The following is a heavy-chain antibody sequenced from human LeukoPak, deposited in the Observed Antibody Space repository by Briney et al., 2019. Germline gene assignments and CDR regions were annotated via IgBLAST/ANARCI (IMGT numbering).Heavy chain of an antibody. CDR1: GDSVSGGSAG. V-gene: IGHV6-1*01. J-gene: IGHJ5*02. CDR3: TGGGLVRGTLHWFDP. Sequence: SQTLSLTCAISGDSVSGGSAGWNWIRQSPSRGLEWLGRIYYRSKWYSDYAISLKSRMTINLDTSRNQFSLQLNSVTHDDTAVYYCTGGGLVRGTLHWFDPWGQGTLVTVSS. CDR2: IYYRSKWYS. D-gene: IGHD3-10*01.